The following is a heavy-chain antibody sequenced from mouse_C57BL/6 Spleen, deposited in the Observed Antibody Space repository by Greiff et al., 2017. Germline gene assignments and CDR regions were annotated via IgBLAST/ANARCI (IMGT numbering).Heavy chain of an antibody. D-gene: IGHD1-1*01. CDR1: GYTFTSYW. Sequence: QVQLQQPGAELVRPGSSVKLSCKASGYTFTSYWMDWVKQRPGQGLEWIGNIYPSDSETHYNQKFKDKATLTVDKSSRTAYMQLSSLTSEDSAVYYCARWDTTGSYWYFDVWGTGTTVTVSS. J-gene: IGHJ1*03. CDR3: ARWDTTGSYWYFDV. CDR2: IYPSDSET. V-gene: IGHV1-61*01.